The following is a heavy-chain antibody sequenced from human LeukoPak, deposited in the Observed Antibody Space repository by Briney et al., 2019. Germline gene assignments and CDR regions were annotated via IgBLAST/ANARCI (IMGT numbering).Heavy chain of an antibody. D-gene: IGHD7-27*01. CDR3: ARVIGEGKIDY. CDR2: IYYSGST. J-gene: IGHJ4*02. CDR1: GGSISSYY. V-gene: IGHV4-59*01. Sequence: SETLSLTCTVSGGSISSYYWSWIRQPPGKGLEWIGYIYYSGSTNYNPSLKSRVTISVDTSKNQFSLKLSSVTAADTAVYYCARVIGEGKIDYWGQGTLVTVSS.